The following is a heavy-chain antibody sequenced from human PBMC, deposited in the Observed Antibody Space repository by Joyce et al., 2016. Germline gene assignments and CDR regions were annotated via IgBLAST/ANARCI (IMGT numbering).Heavy chain of an antibody. V-gene: IGHV4-59*01. CDR2: PYHSGRT. D-gene: IGHD5/OR15-5a*01. Sequence: QVQLQESGPGLVKPSETLSLTCTVSGGSISTYYWTWIRQPPGKGLEYIGYPYHSGRTNYNPSLKSRVTISVDSSKNQFSLKLSSVTPADTAVYYCAKVAKVSTIIGSRWFDPWGQGSLVTVSS. J-gene: IGHJ5*02. CDR1: GGSISTYY. CDR3: AKVAKVSTIIGSRWFDP.